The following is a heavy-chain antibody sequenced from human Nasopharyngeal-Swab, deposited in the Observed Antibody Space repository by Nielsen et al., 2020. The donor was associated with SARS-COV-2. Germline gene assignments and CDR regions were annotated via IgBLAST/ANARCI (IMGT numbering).Heavy chain of an antibody. J-gene: IGHJ6*02. V-gene: IGHV4-34*01. CDR1: GGSFNGFY. CDR3: ARAGRVGDAYTGLDV. CDR2: INHNERT. Sequence: SETLSLTCSVSGGSFNGFYWNWIRQPPGKGLEWIGEINHNERTNYNPSLKSRIAMLVDTSNNQVSLKVSSVSAGHTAVYYCARAGRVGDAYTGLDVWGQGTTVTVSS. D-gene: IGHD5-24*01.